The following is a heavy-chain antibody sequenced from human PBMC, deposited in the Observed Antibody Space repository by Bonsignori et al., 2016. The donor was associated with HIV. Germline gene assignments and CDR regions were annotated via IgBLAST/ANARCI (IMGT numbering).Heavy chain of an antibody. D-gene: IGHD3-22*01. Sequence: WIRQPPGKGLEWVGRIKSKTDGGTTDYAAPVKGRFTISRDDSKNTLYLQMNSLKTEDTAVYYCTTDPPGSYFDTSGYYLDGFDIWGQGTMVTVSS. V-gene: IGHV3-15*01. CDR2: IKSKTDGGTT. CDR3: TTDPPGSYFDTSGYYLDGFDI. J-gene: IGHJ3*02.